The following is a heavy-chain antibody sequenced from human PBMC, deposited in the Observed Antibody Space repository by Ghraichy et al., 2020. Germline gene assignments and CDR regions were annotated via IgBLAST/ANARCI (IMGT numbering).Heavy chain of an antibody. Sequence: GGSLRLSCVASGLMFSPNTMNWVRQAPGKGLEWLSSISSSTRYIYYADSVKGRFTISRDNAQNSLYLQMNSLRAEDTAVCYCSRGGGAGTPVLYHMDVWGLGTTVTVSS. J-gene: IGHJ6*02. CDR1: GLMFSPNT. CDR2: ISSSTRYI. V-gene: IGHV3-21*01. CDR3: SRGGGAGTPVLYHMDV. D-gene: IGHD6-19*01.